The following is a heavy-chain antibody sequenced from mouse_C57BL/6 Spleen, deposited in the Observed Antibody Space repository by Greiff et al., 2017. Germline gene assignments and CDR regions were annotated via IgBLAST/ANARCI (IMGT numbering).Heavy chain of an antibody. CDR3: ARERGYFDD. Sequence: VQLQQSGPELVKPGASVKISCKASGYAFSSSWMNWVKQRPGKGLEWIGRIYPGDGDTNYNGKFKGKATLTADKSSSTSYMQLSSLTSEDSAVYFCARERGYFDDWGQGTTLTVSS. CDR1: GYAFSSSW. CDR2: IYPGDGDT. J-gene: IGHJ2*01. V-gene: IGHV1-82*01.